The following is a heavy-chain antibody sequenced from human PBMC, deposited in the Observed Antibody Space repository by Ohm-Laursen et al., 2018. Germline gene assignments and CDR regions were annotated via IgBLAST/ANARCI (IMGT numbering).Heavy chain of an antibody. CDR1: GFTFSSYS. CDR3: ARDLTSPRAWYFDL. CDR2: ISSSSSYI. V-gene: IGHV3-21*01. Sequence: GSLRLSCAASGFTFSSYSMNWVRQAPGKGLEWVSSISSSSSYIYYAGSVKGRFTISRDNAKNSLYLQMNSLRAEDTAVYFCARDLTSPRAWYFDLWGRGTLVTVSS. J-gene: IGHJ2*01.